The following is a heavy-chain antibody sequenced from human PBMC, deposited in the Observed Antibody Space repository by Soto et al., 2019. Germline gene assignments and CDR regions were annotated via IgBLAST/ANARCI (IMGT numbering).Heavy chain of an antibody. V-gene: IGHV3-9*01. CDR2: ISWNSGSI. CDR3: AKADSSSWSGYFDY. Sequence: DVQLVESGGGLVQPGRSLRLSCAASGFTFDDYAMHWVRQAPGKGLEWVSGISWNSGSIGYADSVKGRFTISRDNAKNSLYLQMNSLRAEDTALYYCAKADSSSWSGYFDYWGQGTLVTVSS. J-gene: IGHJ4*02. CDR1: GFTFDDYA. D-gene: IGHD6-13*01.